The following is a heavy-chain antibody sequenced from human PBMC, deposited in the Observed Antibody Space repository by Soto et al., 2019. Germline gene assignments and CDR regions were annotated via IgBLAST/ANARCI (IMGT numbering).Heavy chain of an antibody. CDR3: ARQEVPQWFTKGYYGMDV. J-gene: IGHJ6*02. Sequence: QVQLQQWGAGLSKPSETLSLTCAVYGGSFSGYYWTWIRQPPGKGLEWIGEINHRGNTNYNPSLKSRVTISVATSKNQFSLKLTSVTAADTAVYYCARQEVPQWFTKGYYGMDVWDQGTTVTVSS. CDR2: INHRGNT. CDR1: GGSFSGYY. V-gene: IGHV4-34*01. D-gene: IGHD2-8*01.